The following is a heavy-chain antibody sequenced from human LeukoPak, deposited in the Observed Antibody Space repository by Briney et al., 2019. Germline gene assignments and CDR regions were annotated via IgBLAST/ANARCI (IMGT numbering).Heavy chain of an antibody. CDR3: ARVSRGGGYYYYGMDV. CDR1: GYSFTSYW. D-gene: IGHD4-23*01. CDR2: IYPGDSDT. J-gene: IGHJ6*02. V-gene: IGHV5-51*01. Sequence: GESLKISCKGSGYSFTSYWIGWVRQMPGKGLEWMGIIYPGDSDTRYSPSFQGQVTISADKSISTAYLQWSSLKASDTAMYYCARVSRGGGYYYYGMDVWGQGTTVTVSS.